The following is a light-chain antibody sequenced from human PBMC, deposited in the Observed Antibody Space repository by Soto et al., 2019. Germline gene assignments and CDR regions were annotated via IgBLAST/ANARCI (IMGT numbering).Light chain of an antibody. CDR1: QSVSSSS. CDR3: QQYGRSPWT. Sequence: EIVLTQSPGTLSLSPGERATLSCRASQSVSSSSLAWYQQQLGQAPRLLIYGTSTRATGIPDRFSGSGSGTDFTLTISRLEPEDFAVYYCQQYGRSPWTFGQGTKVDIK. CDR2: GTS. J-gene: IGKJ1*01. V-gene: IGKV3-20*01.